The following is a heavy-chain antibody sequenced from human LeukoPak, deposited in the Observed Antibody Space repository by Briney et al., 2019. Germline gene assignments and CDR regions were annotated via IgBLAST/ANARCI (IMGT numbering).Heavy chain of an antibody. CDR3: ARSYYDFWSGYYSDYYYMDV. V-gene: IGHV1-2*02. Sequence: ASVKVSCKASGYTFTGYYMHWVRQAPGQGLEWMGWINPNSGGTNYAQKFQDRVTMTRDTSISTAYMELSRLRSDDTAVYYCARSYYDFWSGYYSDYYYMDVWGKGTTVTVSS. J-gene: IGHJ6*03. CDR2: INPNSGGT. CDR1: GYTFTGYY. D-gene: IGHD3-3*01.